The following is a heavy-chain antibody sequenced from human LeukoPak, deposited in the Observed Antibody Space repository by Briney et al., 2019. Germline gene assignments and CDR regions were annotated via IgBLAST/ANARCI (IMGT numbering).Heavy chain of an antibody. CDR2: IYYSGST. V-gene: IGHV4-59*08. Sequence: SETLSLTCTVSGGSISSYYWSWIRQPPGKGLEWIGYIYYSGSTNYNPSLKSRVTISVGTSKNQFSLKLSSVTAADTAVYYCARYSSGSNFDYWGQGTLVTVSS. J-gene: IGHJ4*02. CDR3: ARYSSGSNFDY. CDR1: GGSISSYY. D-gene: IGHD6-19*01.